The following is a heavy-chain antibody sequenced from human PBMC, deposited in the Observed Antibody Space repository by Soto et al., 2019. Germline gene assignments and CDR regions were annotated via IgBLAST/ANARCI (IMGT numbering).Heavy chain of an antibody. CDR2: IYYSGST. V-gene: IGHV4-39*01. Sequence: SETLSLTCTVSGGSISSSSYYWGWIRQPPGKGLEWIGSIYYSGSTYYNPSLKCRVTISVDTSKNQFSLKLSSVTAADTAVYYCWWSSAFDRVDYWGQGTLVTVSS. J-gene: IGHJ4*02. CDR1: GGSISSSSYY. CDR3: WWSSAFDRVDY. D-gene: IGHD2-8*02.